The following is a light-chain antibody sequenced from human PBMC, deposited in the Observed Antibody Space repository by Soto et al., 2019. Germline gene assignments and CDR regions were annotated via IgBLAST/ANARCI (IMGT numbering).Light chain of an antibody. CDR3: SSYTSSNTLI. CDR1: SSDVGGYNY. CDR2: EVT. Sequence: QSVLTQPASVSGSPGQSITISCTGTSSDVGGYNYVSWFQQSPGKAPKVMIYEVTNRPSGVSNRFSGSKSGNTASLTISGLQAEEEADYYCSSYTSSNTLIFGGGTKVTVL. J-gene: IGLJ2*01. V-gene: IGLV2-14*01.